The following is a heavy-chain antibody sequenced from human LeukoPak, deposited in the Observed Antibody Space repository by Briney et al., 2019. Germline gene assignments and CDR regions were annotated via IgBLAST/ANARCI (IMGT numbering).Heavy chain of an antibody. D-gene: IGHD5-12*01. V-gene: IGHV3-7*01. CDR3: ARGYSGNNYGYYFDY. Sequence: GGSLRLSCAASGFSFRSYWMSWVRQPPGKRLEWVANIKQDGSDKYYVDSVKGRITISRDNAKNSLYLQMNSLRAEDTAVYYCARGYSGNNYGYYFDYWGQGNLVTVSS. CDR1: GFSFRSYW. J-gene: IGHJ4*02. CDR2: IKQDGSDK.